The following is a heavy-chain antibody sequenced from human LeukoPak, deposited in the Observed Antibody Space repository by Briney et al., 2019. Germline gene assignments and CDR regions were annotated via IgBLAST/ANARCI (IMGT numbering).Heavy chain of an antibody. D-gene: IGHD3-22*01. Sequence: ASVKVSCKASGYTFTGYYMHWVRQAPGQGLEWMGWINPNSGGTNYAQKFQGRVTMTRDTSISTAYMELSRLRFDDTAVYYCAREKGYDSSGYYEGFDYWGQGTLVTVSS. CDR3: AREKGYDSSGYYEGFDY. V-gene: IGHV1-2*02. J-gene: IGHJ4*02. CDR2: INPNSGGT. CDR1: GYTFTGYY.